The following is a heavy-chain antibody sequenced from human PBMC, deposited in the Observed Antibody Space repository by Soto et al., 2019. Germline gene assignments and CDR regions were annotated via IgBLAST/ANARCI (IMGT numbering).Heavy chain of an antibody. CDR2: INHSGST. D-gene: IGHD6-6*01. CDR1: GGSFSGYY. J-gene: IGHJ4*02. V-gene: IGHV4-34*01. Sequence: PSETLSLTCAVYGGSFSGYYWSWIRQPPGKGLEWIGEINHSGSTNYNPSLKSRVTISVDTSKNQFSLKLSSVTAADTAVYYCARGESIAARLGPFDYWGQGTLVTVSS. CDR3: ARGESIAARLGPFDY.